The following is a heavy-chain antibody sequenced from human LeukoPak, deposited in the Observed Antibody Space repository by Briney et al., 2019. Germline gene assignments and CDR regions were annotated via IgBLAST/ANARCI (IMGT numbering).Heavy chain of an antibody. CDR3: ARVRAYCTSTSCLDY. V-gene: IGHV1-18*01. D-gene: IGHD2-2*01. CDR2: ISAYNGNT. J-gene: IGHJ4*02. Sequence: ASVKVSCKASGYTFTNYGISWVRQPPGQGLEWMGGISAYNGNTDYAQKLQGRVTMTTDTSTSTAYMELRSLTSDDTAVYYCARVRAYCTSTSCLDYWGQGTLVTVSS. CDR1: GYTFTNYG.